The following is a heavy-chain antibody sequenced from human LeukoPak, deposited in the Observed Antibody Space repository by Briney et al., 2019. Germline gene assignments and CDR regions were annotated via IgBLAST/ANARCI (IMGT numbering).Heavy chain of an antibody. CDR1: GFIFNKYW. J-gene: IGHJ4*02. CDR3: AREYSYGLDY. CDR2: VREDGAEK. D-gene: IGHD5-18*01. Sequence: GGSLRLSCTACGFIFNKYWMSWVRQAPGKGLEWVATVREDGAEKYYVDSVKGRITISRDNAKNSLYLQTNILRAEDTALYYCAREYSYGLDYWGQGTLVTVSS. V-gene: IGHV3-7*03.